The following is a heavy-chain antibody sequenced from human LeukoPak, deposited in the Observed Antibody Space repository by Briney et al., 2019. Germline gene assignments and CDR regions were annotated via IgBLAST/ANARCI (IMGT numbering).Heavy chain of an antibody. CDR1: GFTFSSYG. D-gene: IGHD6-19*01. J-gene: IGHJ4*02. CDR3: ARNAVAGLYFDY. V-gene: IGHV3-30*02. CDR2: IRYDGSNK. Sequence: GGSLRLSCAASGFTFSSYGMHWVRQAPGKGLEWVAFIRYDGSNKYYADSVKGRFTISRDNSKNTLYLQMNSLRAEDTAVYYCARNAVAGLYFDYWGQGTLVTVSS.